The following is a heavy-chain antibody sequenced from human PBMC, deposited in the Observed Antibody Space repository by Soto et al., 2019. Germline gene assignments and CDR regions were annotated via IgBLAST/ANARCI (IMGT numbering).Heavy chain of an antibody. J-gene: IGHJ4*02. V-gene: IGHV5-10-1*01. CDR1: GYSFAGYW. D-gene: IGHD3-22*01. CDR2: IDPSDSQT. CDR3: ARQIYDSDTGPNFQYYFDS. Sequence: GESLRISCKGSGYSFAGYWITWVRQKPGKGLEWMGRIDPSDSQTYYSPSFRGHVTISATKSITTVFLQWSSLRASDTAMYYCARQIYDSDTGPNFQYYFDSWGQGTPVTVSS.